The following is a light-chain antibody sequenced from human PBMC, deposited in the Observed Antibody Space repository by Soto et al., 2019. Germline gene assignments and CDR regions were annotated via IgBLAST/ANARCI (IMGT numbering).Light chain of an antibody. CDR2: DVT. Sequence: QSALTQPASVPGSPGQSIAISCTGTSSDVGGYTYVSWYQQHPDKAPKLMIYDVTNRPSGVSDRFSGSKSGNTASLTISGLQAEDEADYYCSSYTSSSTPYVFGTGTKLTVL. CDR3: SSYTSSSTPYV. J-gene: IGLJ1*01. V-gene: IGLV2-14*03. CDR1: SSDVGGYTY.